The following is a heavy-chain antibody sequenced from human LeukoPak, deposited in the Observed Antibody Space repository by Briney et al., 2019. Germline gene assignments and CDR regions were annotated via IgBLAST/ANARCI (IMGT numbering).Heavy chain of an antibody. J-gene: IGHJ1*01. D-gene: IGHD6-13*01. CDR1: VFTFSSYS. CDR2: ISSSSSTI. CDR3: ARGVYSSSWYPRH. Sequence: GGSLRLSCAASVFTFSSYSMNWVRQAPGKGLEWVSYISSSSSTIYYADSVKGRFTISRDNAKNSLYLQMNSLRAEDTAVYYCARGVYSSSWYPRHWGQGTLVTVSS. V-gene: IGHV3-48*01.